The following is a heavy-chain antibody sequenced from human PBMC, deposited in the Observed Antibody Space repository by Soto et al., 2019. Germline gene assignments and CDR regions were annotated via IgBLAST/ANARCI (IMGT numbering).Heavy chain of an antibody. J-gene: IGHJ6*02. CDR3: ARAVRGLYYYYGMDV. CDR2: ISYDGSNK. V-gene: IGHV3-30-3*01. Sequence: PGGSLRLSCAASGFTFSSYAMHWVRQAPGKGLEWVAVISYDGSNKYYADSVKGRFTISRDNSKNTLYLQMNSLRAEDTAVYYCARAVRGLYYYYGMDVWGQGTTVTV. CDR1: GFTFSSYA. D-gene: IGHD3-10*01.